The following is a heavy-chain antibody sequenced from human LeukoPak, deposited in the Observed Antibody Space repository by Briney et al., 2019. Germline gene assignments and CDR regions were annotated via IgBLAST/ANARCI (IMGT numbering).Heavy chain of an antibody. D-gene: IGHD6-13*01. CDR3: ARAGRIATNWFDP. Sequence: GASVKVSCKASGYTFTSYDINWVRQATGQGLEWMGWMNPNSGNTGYAQKFQGRVTMTRNTSISTAYMELSSLRSEDTAVYYRARAGRIATNWFDPWGQGTLVTVSS. CDR2: MNPNSGNT. V-gene: IGHV1-8*01. J-gene: IGHJ5*02. CDR1: GYTFTSYD.